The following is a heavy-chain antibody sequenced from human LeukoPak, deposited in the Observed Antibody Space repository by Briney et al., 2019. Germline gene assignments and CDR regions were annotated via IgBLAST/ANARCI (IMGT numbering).Heavy chain of an antibody. CDR2: ISYDGSNQ. J-gene: IGHJ4*02. CDR1: GFIFSDFA. Sequence: GGSLRLSCAASGFIFSDFAMHWIRQVPGKGLDWVGVISYDGSNQFYADSVKGRFTISRNKSKNSVYLQMNSLRSEDTAVYYCARDGSEFGGVFYYFDYWGQGTLVTVSS. CDR3: ARDGSEFGGVFYYFDY. V-gene: IGHV3-30-3*01. D-gene: IGHD3-16*01.